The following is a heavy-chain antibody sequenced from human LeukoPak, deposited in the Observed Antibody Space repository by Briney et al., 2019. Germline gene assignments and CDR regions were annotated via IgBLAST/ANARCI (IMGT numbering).Heavy chain of an antibody. D-gene: IGHD6-13*01. V-gene: IGHV1-2*02. CDR2: INPNSGGT. CDR3: ARVPGLSQLVPDY. J-gene: IGHJ4*02. CDR1: GYTFTGYY. Sequence: ASVKVSCKASGYTFTGYYMHWVRQAPGQGLEWMGWINPNSGGTNYAQKFQGRVTMTRDTSISTAYMELSRLRSDDTAVYYCARVPGLSQLVPDYWGQGTLVTVSS.